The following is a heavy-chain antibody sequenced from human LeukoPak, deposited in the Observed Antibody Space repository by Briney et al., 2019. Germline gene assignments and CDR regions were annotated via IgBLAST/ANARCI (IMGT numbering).Heavy chain of an antibody. D-gene: IGHD2-15*01. CDR3: ARVEVPRDINDWYFDL. CDR1: GYSIAHGFF. V-gene: IGHV4-38-2*02. J-gene: IGHJ2*01. Sequence: KPSETLSLTCTVSGYSIAHGFFWAWIRQPPGGGLEWIGSLYHSATTYYNTSLESRISTSVDTSKNQFSLKLRLVTAADTAVYYCARVEVPRDINDWYFDLWGRGTLVTVSS. CDR2: LYHSATT.